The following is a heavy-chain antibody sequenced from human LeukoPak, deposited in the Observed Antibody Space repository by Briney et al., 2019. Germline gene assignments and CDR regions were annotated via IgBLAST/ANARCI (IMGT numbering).Heavy chain of an antibody. CDR3: ARGGGEMASRFDY. CDR1: GGTFSSYA. CDR2: IIPIFGTA. V-gene: IGHV1-69*05. D-gene: IGHD5-24*01. J-gene: IGHJ4*02. Sequence: ASVKVSCKASGGTFSSYAISWVRQAPGQGLEWMGGIIPIFGTANYAQKFQGRVTITTDESTSTAYMELSSLRSEDTAVYYGARGGGEMASRFDYWGQGTLVTVSS.